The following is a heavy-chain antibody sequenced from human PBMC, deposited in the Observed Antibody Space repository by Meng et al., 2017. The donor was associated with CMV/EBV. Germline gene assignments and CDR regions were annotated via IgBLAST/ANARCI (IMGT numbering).Heavy chain of an antibody. CDR2: INLVDGNT. D-gene: IGHD2-15*01. Sequence: QGPLLQSGAAFKKAGASLKISCNASGYIFTTYYIQWVRQAPGQGLEWMGMINLVDGNTNVAHKLQGRLSMTRDTSTSTVYMDLSSLRSEDTAMYYCAREYPATWYFDHWGQGTLVTVSS. CDR3: AREYPATWYFDH. CDR1: GYIFTTYY. V-gene: IGHV1-46*04. J-gene: IGHJ4*02.